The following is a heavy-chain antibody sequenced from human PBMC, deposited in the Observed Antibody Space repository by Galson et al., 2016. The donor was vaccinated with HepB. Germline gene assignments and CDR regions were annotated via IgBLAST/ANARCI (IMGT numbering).Heavy chain of an antibody. V-gene: IGHV3-7*01. CDR3: AREGSGGFDY. Sequence: SLRLSCAASGFTFSRYWVSWVRQIPGKGPEFVANIKQDGRETSFGDSVKGRFTISRDNAKNSLYLQMNSLRAEDTAVYYCAREGSGGFDYWGQGTLVTVSS. J-gene: IGHJ4*02. CDR2: IKQDGRET. CDR1: GFTFSRYW. D-gene: IGHD3-16*01.